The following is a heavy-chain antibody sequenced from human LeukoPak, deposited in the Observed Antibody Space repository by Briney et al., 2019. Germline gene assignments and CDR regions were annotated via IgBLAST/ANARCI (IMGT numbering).Heavy chain of an antibody. J-gene: IGHJ4*02. V-gene: IGHV3-66*02. D-gene: IGHD3-3*01. CDR2: IYSGGST. CDR3: ARSDDFWSGYYSDY. CDR1: GFTVSSNY. Sequence: GGSLRLSCAASGFTVSSNYMSWVRQAPGKGLEWVSVIYSGGSTYYADSMKGRFTISRDNSKNTLYLQMNSLRAEDTAVYYCARSDDFWSGYYSDYWGQGTLVTVSS.